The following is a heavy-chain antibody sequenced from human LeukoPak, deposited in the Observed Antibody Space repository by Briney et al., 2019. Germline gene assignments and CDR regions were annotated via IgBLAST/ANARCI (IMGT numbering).Heavy chain of an antibody. D-gene: IGHD6-13*01. Sequence: GGSLRLSCAASGFTFSSYGMHWVRQAPGKGLEWVAFIRYDGSNKYYADSVKGRSTISRDNSKNTLYLQMNSLRAEDTAVYYCAKVGIAAAGSGWFDPWGQGTLVTVSS. CDR1: GFTFSSYG. CDR2: IRYDGSNK. V-gene: IGHV3-30*02. J-gene: IGHJ5*02. CDR3: AKVGIAAAGSGWFDP.